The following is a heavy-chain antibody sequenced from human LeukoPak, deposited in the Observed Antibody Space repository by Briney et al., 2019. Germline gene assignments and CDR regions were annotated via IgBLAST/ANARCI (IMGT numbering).Heavy chain of an antibody. V-gene: IGHV3-30-3*01. J-gene: IGHJ6*02. CDR3: ARVRGGRSWYYYGMGV. CDR1: GFTFSNFV. Sequence: PGGSQSLSCAASGFTFSNFVMHWVRQAPGKGLEWVAVISYDGDNEYYADSVKGQFTISRDNSKDRLYLQMNSLRPEDTAMYYCARVRGGRSWYYYGMGVWGRGTTVTVSS. CDR2: ISYDGDNE. D-gene: IGHD3-16*01.